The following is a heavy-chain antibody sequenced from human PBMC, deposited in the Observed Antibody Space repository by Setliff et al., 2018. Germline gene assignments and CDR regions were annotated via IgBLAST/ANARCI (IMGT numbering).Heavy chain of an antibody. V-gene: IGHV4-61*09. CDR1: GGSISSGSYY. Sequence: SETLSLTCTVSGGSISSGSYYWGWIRQPAGKGLEWIEHIYTSGNTDYSPSLKSRVTISVDTSKNQFSLKLSSVTAADTAVYYCARSRLLIAVDQGFDPWGQGTLVTVSS. CDR3: ARSRLLIAVDQGFDP. D-gene: IGHD6-19*01. CDR2: IYTSGNT. J-gene: IGHJ5*02.